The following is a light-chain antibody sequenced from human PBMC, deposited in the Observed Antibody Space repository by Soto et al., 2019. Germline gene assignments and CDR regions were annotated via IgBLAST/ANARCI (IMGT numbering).Light chain of an antibody. J-gene: IGKJ4*01. CDR2: DTS. CDR3: QQYDEYPLT. Sequence: DIQMTQSPSTLSASVGDRVTITCRASQNIRSWLAWYQQRPGKVPNLLIWDTSKLQSGVPSRFSRSGSGTEFTLTIASLQRDDFATYWCQQYDEYPLTFGGGTKVEHK. CDR1: QNIRSW. V-gene: IGKV1-5*01.